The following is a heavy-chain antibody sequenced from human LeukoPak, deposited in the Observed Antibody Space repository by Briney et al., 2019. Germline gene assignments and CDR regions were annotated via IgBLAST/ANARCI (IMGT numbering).Heavy chain of an antibody. CDR2: IYPDGSHT. Sequence: GESLKISCKASGFRFSDQWIGWVRQKPGKDLEWMGIIYPDGSHTAYSPSFQGQVTISADRPITTAYLHWSSLRASDTAIYYCAIHVVVVTSVPDAFDIWGQGTMVTVSS. J-gene: IGHJ3*02. CDR3: AIHVVVVTSVPDAFDI. D-gene: IGHD2-21*02. CDR1: GFRFSDQW. V-gene: IGHV5-51*04.